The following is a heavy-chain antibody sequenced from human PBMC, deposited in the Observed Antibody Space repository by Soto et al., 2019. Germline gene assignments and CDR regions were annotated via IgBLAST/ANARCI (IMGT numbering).Heavy chain of an antibody. V-gene: IGHV4-34*01. CDR1: GGSFSGYY. D-gene: IGHD3-10*01. J-gene: IGHJ5*02. Sequence: SETLSLTCAVYGGSFSGYYWSWIRQPPGKGLEWIGEINHSGSTNYNPSLKSRVTISVDTSKNQFSLKLSSVTAADTAVYYCAREITMVRGVIHTNNWFDPWGQGTLVTAPQ. CDR2: INHSGST. CDR3: AREITMVRGVIHTNNWFDP.